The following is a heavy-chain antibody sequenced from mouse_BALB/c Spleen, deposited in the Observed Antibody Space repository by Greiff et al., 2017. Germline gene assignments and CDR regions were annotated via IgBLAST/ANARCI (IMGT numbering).Heavy chain of an antibody. CDR2: IYPYNGGT. J-gene: IGHJ3*01. V-gene: IGHV1S29*02. CDR1: GYTITDYN. Sequence: EVQLQQSGPELVKSGASVKISCKASGYTITDYNMHWVKQSPGKSLEWIGYIYPYNGGTGYNQKFKSKATLTVDNSSSTAYLELRSLTSEDSAVYYCASVGLWLRRSRFAYGGQGTLVTVSA. CDR3: ASVGLWLRRSRFAY. D-gene: IGHD2-2*01.